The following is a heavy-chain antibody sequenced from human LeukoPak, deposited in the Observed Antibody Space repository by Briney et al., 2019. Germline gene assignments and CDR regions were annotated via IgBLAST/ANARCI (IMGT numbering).Heavy chain of an antibody. J-gene: IGHJ6*02. Sequence: GGSLRLSCAASGFTFTNYWIHWVRQAPGKGLMWVSRIKSDGITTNYADSVKGRFTISRDNAKNSLNLQMSSLRVEDTAVYYCARAAGSGRYGMDVWGQGTTVTVSS. CDR2: IKSDGITT. V-gene: IGHV3-74*01. D-gene: IGHD3-10*01. CDR1: GFTFTNYW. CDR3: ARAAGSGRYGMDV.